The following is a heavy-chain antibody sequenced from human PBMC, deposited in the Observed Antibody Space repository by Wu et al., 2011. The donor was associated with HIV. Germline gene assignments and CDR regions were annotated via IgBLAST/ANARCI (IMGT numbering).Heavy chain of an antibody. D-gene: IGHD4-17*01. Sequence: QVQLVQSGAEVKKPGSSVKVSCKASGGTFSSYAISWVRQAPGQGLEWMGRIIPMFDTANYAQNFQSRLTITADKSTTTAYMELSSLRSDDTAVYYCARREGGDHFDYWGQGTLVTVSS. J-gene: IGHJ4*02. CDR1: GGTFSSYA. CDR2: IIPMFDTA. V-gene: IGHV1-69*14. CDR3: ARREGGDHFDY.